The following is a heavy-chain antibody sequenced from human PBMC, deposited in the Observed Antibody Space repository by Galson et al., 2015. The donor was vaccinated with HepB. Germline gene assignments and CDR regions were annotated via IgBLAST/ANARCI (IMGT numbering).Heavy chain of an antibody. CDR1: GGTFSSYA. Sequence: SVKVSCKASGGTFSSYAISWVRQAPGQGLEWMGGIIPIFGTANYAQKFQGRVTITADESTSTAYMELSSLRSEDTAVYYCAGATEVEMATITLHDAFDIWGQGTMVTVSS. V-gene: IGHV1-69*13. J-gene: IGHJ3*02. D-gene: IGHD5-24*01. CDR2: IIPIFGTA. CDR3: AGATEVEMATITLHDAFDI.